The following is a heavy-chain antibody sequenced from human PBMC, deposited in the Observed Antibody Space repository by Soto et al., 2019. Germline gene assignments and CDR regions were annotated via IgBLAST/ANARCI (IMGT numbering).Heavy chain of an antibody. D-gene: IGHD3-22*01. CDR3: ERDNGELYYYDSSGIFEY. J-gene: IGHJ4*02. Sequence: GVSLRLSCAASGFTFSSYAMHWVRQAPGKGLEWVAVISYDGSNKYYADSVKGRFTISRDNSKNTLYLQMNSLRAEDTAVYYCERDNGELYYYDSSGIFEYWGQGTLVTSPQ. CDR1: GFTFSSYA. V-gene: IGHV3-30-3*01. CDR2: ISYDGSNK.